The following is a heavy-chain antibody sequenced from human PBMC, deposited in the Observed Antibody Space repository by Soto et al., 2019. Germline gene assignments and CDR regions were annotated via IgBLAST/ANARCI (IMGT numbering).Heavy chain of an antibody. CDR2: IIPIFGTA. CDR1: GGTFSSYA. V-gene: IGHV1-69*01. Sequence: QVQLVQSGAEVKKPGSSVKVSCKASGGTFSSYAISWVRQAPGQGLEWMGGIIPIFGTANYAQKFQGRVTINADESTSTDYMELSSLRSEDTAVYYCARGGFSSSPVGYFDYWGQGTLVTVSS. J-gene: IGHJ4*02. CDR3: ARGGFSSSPVGYFDY. D-gene: IGHD6-6*01.